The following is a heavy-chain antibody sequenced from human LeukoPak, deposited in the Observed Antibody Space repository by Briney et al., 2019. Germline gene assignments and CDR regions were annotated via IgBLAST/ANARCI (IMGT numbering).Heavy chain of an antibody. V-gene: IGHV3-74*01. CDR1: GFTFSSYW. Sequence: GGSLRLSCAASGFTFSSYWMHWVRQAPGKGLVWVSRINSDGSSTSYADSVKGRFTISRDNAKNTLYLQMNSLRAEDTAVYYCAREGICSSTSCWGYWFDPWGQGTLVTVSS. CDR2: INSDGSST. J-gene: IGHJ5*02. D-gene: IGHD2-2*01. CDR3: AREGICSSTSCWGYWFDP.